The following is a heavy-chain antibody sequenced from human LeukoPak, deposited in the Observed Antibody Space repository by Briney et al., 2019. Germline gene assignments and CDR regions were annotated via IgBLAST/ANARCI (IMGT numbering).Heavy chain of an antibody. Sequence: GGSLTLSCAASGFTFSNAWMSWVRQAPGKGLEWVGRIKSKTIDGTIDYAAPVKGRFTISRDDSKNKLYLQMNSLTTEATAVYYCTTWVSGTFNIWGQGTMVTVSS. CDR2: IKSKTIDGTI. V-gene: IGHV3-15*01. J-gene: IGHJ3*02. CDR1: GFTFSNAW. D-gene: IGHD6-19*01. CDR3: TTWVSGTFNI.